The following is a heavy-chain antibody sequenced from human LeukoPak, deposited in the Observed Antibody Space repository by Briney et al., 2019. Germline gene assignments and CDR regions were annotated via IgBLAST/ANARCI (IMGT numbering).Heavy chain of an antibody. CDR3: ATEIVGYGDVHYFDS. V-gene: IGHV1-24*01. Sequence: GAPVKASCKVSGYTLTEISMHWVRQAPGQGLEWMGGFNPEDVETIYARSFQGRLTVTEDTSTDTAYMELSSLRAEDSAMYYCATEIVGYGDVHYFDSWGQGTLVTVSS. D-gene: IGHD4-17*01. CDR1: GYTLTEIS. J-gene: IGHJ4*02. CDR2: FNPEDVET.